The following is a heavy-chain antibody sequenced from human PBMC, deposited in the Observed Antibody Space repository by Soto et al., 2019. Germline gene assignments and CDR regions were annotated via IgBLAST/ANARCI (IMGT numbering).Heavy chain of an antibody. CDR3: ARSPIRLAAGVPGNWFDP. J-gene: IGHJ5*02. CDR1: GGSFSGYY. D-gene: IGHD6-13*01. Sequence: SETLSLTCAVYGGSFSGYYWSWIRQPPGKGLEWIGEINHSGSTNYNPSLKSRVTISVDTSKNQFSLKLSSVTAADTAVYYCARSPIRLAAGVPGNWFDPWGQGTLVTVSS. V-gene: IGHV4-34*01. CDR2: INHSGST.